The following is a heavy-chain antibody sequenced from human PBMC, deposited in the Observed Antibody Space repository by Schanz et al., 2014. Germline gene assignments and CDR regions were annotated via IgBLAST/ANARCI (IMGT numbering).Heavy chain of an antibody. CDR2: INPNSGGT. V-gene: IGHV1-2*06. CDR1: GYTFTDYY. CDR3: ARDRVYSYGLPADY. D-gene: IGHD5-18*01. Sequence: QVQLVQSGAEVKKLGASVKVSCKASGYTFTDYYMHWVRQAPGQGLEWMGRINPNSGGTNYAQKFQGRVTMTRDTSTSTVYMELSSLRSEDTAVYYCARDRVYSYGLPADYWGQGTLVTVSS. J-gene: IGHJ4*02.